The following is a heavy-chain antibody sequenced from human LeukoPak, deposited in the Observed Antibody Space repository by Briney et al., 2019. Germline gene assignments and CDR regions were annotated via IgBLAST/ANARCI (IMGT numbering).Heavy chain of an antibody. CDR1: VYTFTSYG. V-gene: IGHV1-18*01. J-gene: IGHJ4*02. CDR2: SSGYNGNT. D-gene: IGHD5-18*01. CDR3: ARDVDTSMAYYFDC. Sequence: GSSVTVSCKASVYTFTSYGISWVRQSPGQGLEWMGRSSGYNGNTNYAQRVQGRVTMTTDTSTSTAYMELRSLRSDDTAVYYCARDVDTSMAYYFDCWGQGTLVTVSS.